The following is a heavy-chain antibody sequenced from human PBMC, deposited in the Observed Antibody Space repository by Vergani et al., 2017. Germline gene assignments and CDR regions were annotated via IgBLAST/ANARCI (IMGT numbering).Heavy chain of an antibody. Sequence: EVQLLESGGGLVQPGGSLRLSCAASGFTFSSYAMSWVRQAPGKGLEWVSAISGSGGSTYHADSVKGRFTITRDNSKNTLYLQMNSLRAEDTAIYYCAKEPQLLTPVDVWGKGTTVTVSS. CDR2: ISGSGGST. D-gene: IGHD2-2*01. J-gene: IGHJ6*04. CDR1: GFTFSSYA. V-gene: IGHV3-23*01. CDR3: AKEPQLLTPVDV.